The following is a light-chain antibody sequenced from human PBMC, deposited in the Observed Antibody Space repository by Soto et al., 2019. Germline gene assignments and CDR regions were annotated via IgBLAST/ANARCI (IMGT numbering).Light chain of an antibody. Sequence: EIVLTQSPGTLPLSPGDRATLSCRASQSVSSSYLAWYQQKPGQAPRLLIYGASTRAAGIPDRFSGSGSGTEFTLTITRLDPEDSAVYFCQQYTGPPTTFGQGTRLEIK. CDR2: GAS. J-gene: IGKJ5*01. CDR3: QQYTGPPTT. CDR1: QSVSSSY. V-gene: IGKV3-20*01.